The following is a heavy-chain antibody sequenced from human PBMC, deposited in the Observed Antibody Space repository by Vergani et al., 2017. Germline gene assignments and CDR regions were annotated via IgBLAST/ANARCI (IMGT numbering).Heavy chain of an antibody. J-gene: IGHJ4*02. Sequence: QVTLKESGPALVKPTQTLTLTCSLSGFSLSSGGMRVSWIRQPPGKALEWLARFDWDNTKVYSSSLKSRLFITKDISKNEVVLTMTNMDPVDTATYDCARASGRTITCDCKACWCGSGGQGILVTVSS. CDR2: FDWDNTK. D-gene: IGHD3-10*01. CDR1: GFSLSSGGMR. CDR3: ARASGRTITCDCKACWCGS. V-gene: IGHV2-70*04.